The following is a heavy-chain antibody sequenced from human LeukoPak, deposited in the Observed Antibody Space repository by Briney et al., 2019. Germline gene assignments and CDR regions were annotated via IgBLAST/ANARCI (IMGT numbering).Heavy chain of an antibody. D-gene: IGHD6-13*01. Sequence: GGSLRLSCAASGFTFSSYGLTWVRQAPGKGLEWVSAISGSGGSTYYANSVKGRFTISRDNSKNTLYLQMNSLRAEDTAVYYCAKVMGIAAADPIDYWGQGTLVTVSS. CDR2: ISGSGGST. CDR3: AKVMGIAAADPIDY. J-gene: IGHJ4*02. CDR1: GFTFSSYG. V-gene: IGHV3-23*01.